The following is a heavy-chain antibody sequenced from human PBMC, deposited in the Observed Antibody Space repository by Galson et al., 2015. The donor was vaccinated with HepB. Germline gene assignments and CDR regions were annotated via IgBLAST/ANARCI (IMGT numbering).Heavy chain of an antibody. CDR2: ISAYNGNT. J-gene: IGHJ4*02. CDR1: GYTFTSYG. CDR3: ARDFLHYGTYDSSGYYGFDY. V-gene: IGHV1-18*01. D-gene: IGHD3-22*01. Sequence: QSGAEVKKPGESLKIPCKASGYTFTSYGISWVRQAPGQGLEWMGWISAYNGNTNYAQKLQGRVTMTTDTSTSTAYMELRSLRSDDTAVYYCARDFLHYGTYDSSGYYGFDYWGQGTLVTVSS.